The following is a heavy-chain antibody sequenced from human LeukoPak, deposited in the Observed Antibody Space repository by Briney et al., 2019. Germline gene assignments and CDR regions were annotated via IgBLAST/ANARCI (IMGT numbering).Heavy chain of an antibody. Sequence: SQTLSLTCAVSGGSISSGGYSWSWIRQPPGKDLEWTGYIYHSGSTYYNPSLKSRVTISVDRSKNQFSLKLSSVTAADTAVYYCARVSTYYDILTGHWGYFDYWGQGTLVTVSS. J-gene: IGHJ4*02. CDR1: GGSISSGGYS. V-gene: IGHV4-30-2*01. CDR3: ARVSTYYDILTGHWGYFDY. CDR2: IYHSGST. D-gene: IGHD3-9*01.